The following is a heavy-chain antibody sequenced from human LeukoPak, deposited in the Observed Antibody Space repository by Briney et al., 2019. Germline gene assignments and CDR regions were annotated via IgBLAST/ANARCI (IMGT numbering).Heavy chain of an antibody. CDR2: ISTASNP. V-gene: IGHV3-13*05. D-gene: IGHD7-27*01. CDR3: ARELGIECYWYFDL. J-gene: IGHJ2*01. Sequence: HPGGSLRPSCAASGFTVRSYDMHWVRQVAGKGLEWVSAISTASNPHYAASVQGRFTIFRANAENSLYLQMNSLSAEDTAVYYCARELGIECYWYFDLWGRGTLVTVSS. CDR1: GFTVRSYD.